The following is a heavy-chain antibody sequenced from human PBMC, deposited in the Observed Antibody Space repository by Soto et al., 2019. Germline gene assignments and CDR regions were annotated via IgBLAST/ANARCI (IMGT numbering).Heavy chain of an antibody. CDR2: ISAYNGNT. CDR3: ARDPRFRIVVATLGDS. J-gene: IGHJ4*02. Sequence: GASVKVSCKASGHTFTSYGISWVRQAPGQGLEWMGWISAYNGNTNYAQKLQGRVTMTTDTSTSTAYMELRSLRSDDTAVYYCARDPRFRIVVATLGDSWGQGTMVTVSS. V-gene: IGHV1-18*01. D-gene: IGHD1-26*01. CDR1: GHTFTSYG.